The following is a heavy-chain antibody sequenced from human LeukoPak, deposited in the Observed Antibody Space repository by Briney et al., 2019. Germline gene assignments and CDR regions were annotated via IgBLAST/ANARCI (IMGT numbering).Heavy chain of an antibody. D-gene: IGHD6-6*01. Sequence: GGSLRLSCAASGFTFSSYGMHWVRQAPGKGLEWVAFIRYDGSNKYYADSVKGRFTISRDNSKNTLYLQMNSLRAEDTAVYYCAKVGYSSSSHFDYWGQGTLVTVSS. CDR3: AKVGYSSSSHFDY. V-gene: IGHV3-30*02. CDR1: GFTFSSYG. J-gene: IGHJ4*02. CDR2: IRYDGSNK.